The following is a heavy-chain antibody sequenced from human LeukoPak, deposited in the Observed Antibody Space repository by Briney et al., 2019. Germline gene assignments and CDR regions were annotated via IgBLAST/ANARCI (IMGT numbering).Heavy chain of an antibody. CDR1: GFTFSSYW. V-gene: IGHV3-7*01. J-gene: IGHJ6*03. Sequence: GGALRLSCAASGFTFSSYWVSWVRQAPGKGLAWVANIKQDGSEKYYVDSVKGRFTISGDNAKNSLYLQMNSLRAEDTAVYYCARGPAPNYYYMDVWGKGTTVTISS. D-gene: IGHD2-2*01. CDR3: ARGPAPNYYYMDV. CDR2: IKQDGSEK.